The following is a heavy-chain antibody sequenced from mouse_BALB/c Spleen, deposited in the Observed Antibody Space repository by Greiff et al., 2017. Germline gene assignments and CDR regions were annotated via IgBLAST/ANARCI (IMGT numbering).Heavy chain of an antibody. D-gene: IGHD1-1*01. CDR2: INPSNGGT. Sequence: VHVKQPGAELVKPGASVKLSCKASGYTFTSYYMYWVKQRPGQGLEWIGGINPSNGGTNFNEKFKSKATLTVDKSSSTAYMQLSSLTSEDSAVYYCTRGYYGSSYFDYWGQGTTLTVSS. CDR3: TRGYYGSSYFDY. V-gene: IGHV1S81*02. J-gene: IGHJ2*01. CDR1: GYTFTSYY.